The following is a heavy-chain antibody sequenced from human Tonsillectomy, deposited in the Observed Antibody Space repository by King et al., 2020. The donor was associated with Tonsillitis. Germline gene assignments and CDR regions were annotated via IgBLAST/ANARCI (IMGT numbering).Heavy chain of an antibody. CDR3: ARDLIVARTTWGGNNYFDY. J-gene: IGHJ4*02. CDR1: GYTFTTFG. D-gene: IGHD1-7*01. CDR2: ISADNGNT. Sequence: QLVQSGAEVKKPGASVTVSCKASGYTFTTFGISWVRQAPGQGLEWMGWISADNGNTHFAQKLQGRLTMTTDTSTNTAYMELMSLRSDDTAVYYCARDLIVARTTWGGNNYFDYWGQGTLVIVSS. V-gene: IGHV1-18*01.